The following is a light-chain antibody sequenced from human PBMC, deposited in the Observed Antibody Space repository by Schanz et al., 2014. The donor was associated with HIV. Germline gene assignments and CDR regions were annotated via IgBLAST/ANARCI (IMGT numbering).Light chain of an antibody. J-gene: IGLJ3*02. V-gene: IGLV2-8*01. CDR1: SSDVGGYNY. CDR3: SSFAGSNIPWV. Sequence: QSALTQPPSASGSPGQSVTISCTGTSSDVGGYNYVSWYQHHPGKAPKLMIYEVSKRPSGVPDRFSGSKSGSTASLTVSGLQPEDEADYYCSSFAGSNIPWVFGGGTKLTVL. CDR2: EVS.